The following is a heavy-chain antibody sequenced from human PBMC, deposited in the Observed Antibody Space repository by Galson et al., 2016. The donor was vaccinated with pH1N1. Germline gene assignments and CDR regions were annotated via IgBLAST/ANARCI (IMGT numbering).Heavy chain of an antibody. CDR3: AKDLKAFGITMVRGVIFDH. CDR1: GFTFSTYG. J-gene: IGHJ4*02. Sequence: SLRLSCAASGFTFSTYGMHWVRQAPGKGLEWVAFIRYDGSDKYYADSVKGRFTISRDSSNNTLYLQMNSLRAEDTAVYYCAKDLKAFGITMVRGVIFDHWGQGTLVTVSS. D-gene: IGHD3-10*01. V-gene: IGHV3-30*02. CDR2: IRYDGSDK.